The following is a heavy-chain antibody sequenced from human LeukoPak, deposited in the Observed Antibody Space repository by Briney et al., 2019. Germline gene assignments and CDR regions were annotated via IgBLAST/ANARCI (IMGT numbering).Heavy chain of an antibody. CDR2: ISGSGGST. D-gene: IGHD4-4*01. V-gene: IGHV3-23*01. CDR1: GFTFSSYA. J-gene: IGHJ6*02. Sequence: GGSLRLSCAASGFTFSSYAMSWVRQAPGKGLEWVSAISGSGGSTYYADSVKGRFTISRDNSKNTLYLQMNSLRAEDTAVYYCAKAPHDYSNYGYYYYYGMDVWGQGTLVTVSS. CDR3: AKAPHDYSNYGYYYYYGMDV.